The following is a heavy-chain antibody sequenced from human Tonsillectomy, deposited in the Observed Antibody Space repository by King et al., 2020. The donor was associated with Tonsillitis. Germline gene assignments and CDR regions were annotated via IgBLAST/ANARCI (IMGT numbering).Heavy chain of an antibody. CDR1: GFSFSGSA. CDR2: IRSKANSYAT. J-gene: IGHJ6*03. V-gene: IGHV3-73*01. D-gene: IGHD2-2*01. CDR3: TCTSETDYYYYYMDV. Sequence: QLVQSGGGLVQPGGSLKLSCAASGFSFSGSAMFWVRQASGKGLEWVGRIRSKANSYATAYAASVKGRFTISRDDSKNTAYLQMNSLKTEDTAVYYCTCTSETDYYYYYMDVWGKGTTVTVSS.